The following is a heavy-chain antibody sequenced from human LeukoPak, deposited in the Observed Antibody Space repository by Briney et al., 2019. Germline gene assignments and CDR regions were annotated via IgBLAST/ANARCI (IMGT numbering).Heavy chain of an antibody. Sequence: PGGSLRHSCAASGFTFSSYAMSWVRQAPGKGLEWVSAISGSGGSTYYADSVKGRFTISRDNSKNTLYLQMNSLRAEDTAVYYCAKDGDIVLMVYAFDYWGQGTLVTVSS. CDR2: ISGSGGST. J-gene: IGHJ4*02. D-gene: IGHD2-8*01. CDR3: AKDGDIVLMVYAFDY. CDR1: GFTFSSYA. V-gene: IGHV3-23*01.